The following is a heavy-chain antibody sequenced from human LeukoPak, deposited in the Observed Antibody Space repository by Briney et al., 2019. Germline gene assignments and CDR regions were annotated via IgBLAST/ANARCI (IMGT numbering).Heavy chain of an antibody. CDR1: GGSISSSSYY. D-gene: IGHD6-19*01. Sequence: PSETLSLTCTVSGGSISSSSYYWGWIRQPPGKGLEWIGSIYYSGSTYYNPSLKSRVTISVDTSKNQFSLKLSSVTAADTAVYYCARGGRAVAGYRVWFDHWGQGTLVTVSS. CDR3: ARGGRAVAGYRVWFDH. J-gene: IGHJ5*02. V-gene: IGHV4-39*07. CDR2: IYYSGST.